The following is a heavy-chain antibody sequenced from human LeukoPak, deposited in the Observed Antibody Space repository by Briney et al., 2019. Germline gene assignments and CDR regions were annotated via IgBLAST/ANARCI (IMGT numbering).Heavy chain of an antibody. CDR1: GGTFSSYA. CDR2: IIPIFGTA. V-gene: IGHV1-69*05. J-gene: IGHJ4*02. Sequence: ASVKVSCKASGGTFSSYAISWVRQAPGQGLEWMGGIIPIFGTANYAQKFQGRVTMTTDTSTSTAYMELRSLRSDDTAVYYCARDSYGPGDYWGQGTLVTVSS. D-gene: IGHD4-17*01. CDR3: ARDSYGPGDY.